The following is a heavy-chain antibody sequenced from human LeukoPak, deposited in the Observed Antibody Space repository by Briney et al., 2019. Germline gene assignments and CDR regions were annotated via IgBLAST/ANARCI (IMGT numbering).Heavy chain of an antibody. V-gene: IGHV3-53*01. CDR2: IYSGGST. CDR1: GFTVSSNY. Sequence: PGGSLRLSCAASGFTVSSNYMTWVRQAPGKGLEWVSVIYSGGSTYYADSVKGRFTISRDNSENTLYLQMNSLRAEDTAVYYCARAVRQDNSGSYFDSEYYFDYWGQGTLVTVSS. J-gene: IGHJ4*02. CDR3: ARAVRQDNSGSYFDSEYYFDY. D-gene: IGHD1-26*01.